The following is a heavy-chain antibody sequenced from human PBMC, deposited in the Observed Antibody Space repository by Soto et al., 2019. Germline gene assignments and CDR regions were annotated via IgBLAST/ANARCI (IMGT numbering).Heavy chain of an antibody. V-gene: IGHV1-8*01. Sequence: QVQLVQSGSEGKEPGASMKISCQASGYTFTRYDITWVRQATGQGLEWMVWLNPHTGNTAYAEKFQGRVTMTRSTSINTAYMELSGLRSEDTAVYYCARLSEESSSSNYYYFYMDVWGKGSTVTVSS. D-gene: IGHD6-6*01. CDR2: LNPHTGNT. CDR1: GYTFTRYD. CDR3: ARLSEESSSSNYYYFYMDV. J-gene: IGHJ6*03.